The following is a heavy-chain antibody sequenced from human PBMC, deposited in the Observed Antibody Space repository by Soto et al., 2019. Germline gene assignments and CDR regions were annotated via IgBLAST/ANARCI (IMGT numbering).Heavy chain of an antibody. CDR1: GFRLSDSA. V-gene: IGHV3-23*01. CDR2: LTVTGDSA. Sequence: EVQLLESGGGLVQPGGSLRLSCAAYGFRLSDSAVSWVRQAPGKGLEWVSSLTVTGDSAFYSDSVKGRFTISRDISKSTLYLQMNSLRAEDTAVYYCAKNGCSYPACYPYYYYVDVWGRGTTVTVSS. CDR3: AKNGCSYPACYPYYYYVDV. J-gene: IGHJ6*03. D-gene: IGHD2-15*01.